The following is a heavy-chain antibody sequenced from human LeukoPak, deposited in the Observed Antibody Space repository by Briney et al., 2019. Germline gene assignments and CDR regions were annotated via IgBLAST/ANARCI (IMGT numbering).Heavy chain of an antibody. CDR1: GGSFSGYY. CDR3: ARRAMGYCSSTSCPSPYYYMDV. CDR2: INHSGST. Sequence: PSETLSLTCAVYGGSFSGYYWSWIRQPPGKGLEWIGEINHSGSTNYNPSLKSRVTISVDTSKNQFSLKLSSVTAADTAVYCCARRAMGYCSSTSCPSPYYYMDVWGKGTTVTVSS. J-gene: IGHJ6*03. V-gene: IGHV4-34*01. D-gene: IGHD2-2*01.